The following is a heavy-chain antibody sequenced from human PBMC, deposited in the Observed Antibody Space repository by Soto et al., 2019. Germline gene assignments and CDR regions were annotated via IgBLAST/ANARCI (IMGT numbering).Heavy chain of an antibody. CDR1: GGFISSGGYY. V-gene: IGHV4-31*03. Sequence: PSETLSLTCTVSGGFISSGGYYWSWIRQHPGKGLEWIGYIDYRGSTDYSPSLKSRVTISLDTSKNQFSLRLSSVTAADTAVYYCARAPSLRYITAAPYGMDVWGQGTTVTVSS. J-gene: IGHJ6*02. CDR2: IDYRGST. D-gene: IGHD6-13*01. CDR3: ARAPSLRYITAAPYGMDV.